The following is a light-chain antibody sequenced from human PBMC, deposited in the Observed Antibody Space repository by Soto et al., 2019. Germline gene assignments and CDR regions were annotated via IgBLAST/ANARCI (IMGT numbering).Light chain of an antibody. CDR2: EGT. J-gene: IGLJ3*02. Sequence: QSALTQPASVSGSPGQSIPISCTGTTSDVGNYNLVSWYQQHPGKAPKLLIYEGTKRPSGVSNRFSGSKSGNTASLTISGLQAEDEADYYCCSYAGSRTWVFGGGTKLTVL. CDR1: TSDVGNYNL. CDR3: CSYAGSRTWV. V-gene: IGLV2-23*01.